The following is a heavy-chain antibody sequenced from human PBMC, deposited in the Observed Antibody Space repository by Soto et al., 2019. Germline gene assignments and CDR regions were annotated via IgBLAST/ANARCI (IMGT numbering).Heavy chain of an antibody. CDR3: ARLTYTSRWYNWFDS. Sequence: QLQLQESGPGLVKPSETLSLTCTVSGGSTRSSSHYWGWIRQPPGKGLEWIGSMYYTGSTYYNPSLKSRVTISIDTSKNQFSLKLSSVTAADTAVYYCARLTYTSRWYNWFDSWGQGTLVTVSS. D-gene: IGHD6-13*01. V-gene: IGHV4-39*01. CDR2: MYYTGST. CDR1: GGSTRSSSHY. J-gene: IGHJ5*01.